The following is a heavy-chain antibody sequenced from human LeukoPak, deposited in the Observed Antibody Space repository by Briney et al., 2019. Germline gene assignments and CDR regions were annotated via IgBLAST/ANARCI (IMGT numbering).Heavy chain of an antibody. D-gene: IGHD3-9*01. CDR3: ARENYDILTGNAFDT. CDR1: GGTFSSDA. J-gene: IGHJ3*02. Sequence: SVKISCKASGGTFSSDAISWVRQAPGQGLEWMGGIIPIFGTANYAQKFQGRVTITADKSTSTAYMELSSLRSEDTAVYYCARENYDILTGNAFDTWGQGTMVTVPS. V-gene: IGHV1-69*06. CDR2: IIPIFGTA.